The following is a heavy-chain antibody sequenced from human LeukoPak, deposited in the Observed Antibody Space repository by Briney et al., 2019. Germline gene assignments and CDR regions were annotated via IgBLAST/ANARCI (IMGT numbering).Heavy chain of an antibody. CDR1: GFTFSSYW. J-gene: IGHJ4*02. D-gene: IGHD3-22*01. CDR2: IKEDGSEK. CDR3: ATEGYYDSREFDY. V-gene: IGHV3-7*04. Sequence: GGSLRLSCAASGFTFSSYWMSWVRQAPGKGLEWVANIKEDGSEKYDVDAVKGRFTISRDNAKNSLYLQMNSLRAEDTAVYYCATEGYYDSREFDYWGQRTLVTVSS.